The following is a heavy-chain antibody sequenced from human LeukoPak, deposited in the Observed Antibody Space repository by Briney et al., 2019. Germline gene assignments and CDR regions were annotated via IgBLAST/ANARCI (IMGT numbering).Heavy chain of an antibody. J-gene: IGHJ6*03. CDR3: ARVIGVTIYSYYYMDV. Sequence: SGGSLRLSCAASGFTVSSNYMSWVRQAPGKGLEWVSVIYSGGSTYYADSVKGRFTSSRDNSKNTLYLQMNSLRAEDTAVYYCARVIGVTIYSYYYMDVWGKGATVTVSS. D-gene: IGHD1-14*01. CDR2: IYSGGST. V-gene: IGHV3-53*01. CDR1: GFTVSSNY.